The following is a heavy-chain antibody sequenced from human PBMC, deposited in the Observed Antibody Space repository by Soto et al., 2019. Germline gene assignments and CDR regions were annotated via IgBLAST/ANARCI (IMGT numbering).Heavy chain of an antibody. J-gene: IGHJ4*02. D-gene: IGHD6-19*01. V-gene: IGHV3-23*01. Sequence: GGSLRLSCAASRFTFSYYAMSWVRQAPGKGLEWVSGISGSGDSTYYADSVKGRFTISRDNSKNTLFLQMNSLRAEDTAVYYCAKEYSSGWYDWGQGSLVTVSS. CDR1: RFTFSYYA. CDR2: ISGSGDST. CDR3: AKEYSSGWYD.